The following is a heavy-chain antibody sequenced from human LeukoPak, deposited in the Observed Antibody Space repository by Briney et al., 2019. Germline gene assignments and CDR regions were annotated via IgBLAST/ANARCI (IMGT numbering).Heavy chain of an antibody. V-gene: IGHV3-74*01. CDR2: INGDGSST. J-gene: IGHJ4*02. CDR3: ARDTLKDY. Sequence: PGGSLRLSCAASGFTFGSYWMHWVRQAPGKGLVWVSRINGDGSSTSVADSVKGRFTISRDNAKNTLFLQMNSLRAEDTAVYSCARDTLKDYWGQGTLVTVSS. CDR1: GFTFGSYW.